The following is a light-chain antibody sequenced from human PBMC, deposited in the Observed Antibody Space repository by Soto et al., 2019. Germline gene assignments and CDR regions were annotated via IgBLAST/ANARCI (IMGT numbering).Light chain of an antibody. V-gene: IGKV1-39*01. CDR3: QQSYSHTRT. Sequence: IQMTQSPSSLSASLGYRVTITCXASQSIRRYLNWYQKKKGIAPKXXIYAASSLQSGVPSRLSGSGYGTDFTLTISSLKHEDFATYFCQQSYSHTRTFGQGTKVDIK. J-gene: IGKJ1*01. CDR1: QSIRRY. CDR2: AAS.